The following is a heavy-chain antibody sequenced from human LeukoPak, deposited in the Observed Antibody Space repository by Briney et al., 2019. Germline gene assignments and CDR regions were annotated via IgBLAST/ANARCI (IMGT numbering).Heavy chain of an antibody. CDR2: IKQDGSEK. V-gene: IGHV3-7*01. D-gene: IGHD2-21*01. CDR1: GFTFSSYW. J-gene: IGHJ4*02. Sequence: PGGSLRLSCAASGFTFSSYWMSWVRQAPGKGLEWVANIKQDGSEKYYVDSVKGRFTISRDNSKNTLYLEMGSLRAEDRAVYYCARDAAYVTFDYWGQGTLVTVSS. CDR3: ARDAAYVTFDY.